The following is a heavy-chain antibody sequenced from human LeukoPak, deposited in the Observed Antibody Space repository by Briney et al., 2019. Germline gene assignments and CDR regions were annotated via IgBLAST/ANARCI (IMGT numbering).Heavy chain of an antibody. CDR3: ARALYYDILTGYSRIQH. V-gene: IGHV3-23*01. CDR1: GFTFSSYA. J-gene: IGHJ1*01. CDR2: ISGSGAGT. Sequence: GGSLRLSCAASGFTFSSYAMSWVRQAPGKGLEWVSAISGSGAGTYYADSVKGRFTISRDNSKNMLYLQMNSLRAEDTAVYYCARALYYDILTGYSRIQHWGQGTLVPVSS. D-gene: IGHD3-9*01.